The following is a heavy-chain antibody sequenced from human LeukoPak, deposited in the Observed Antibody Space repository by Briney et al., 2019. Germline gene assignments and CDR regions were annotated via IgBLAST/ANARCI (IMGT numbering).Heavy chain of an antibody. V-gene: IGHV3-53*01. D-gene: IGHD3-22*01. CDR2: IRSDGTT. J-gene: IGHJ3*01. CDR1: GFTVSTKY. Sequence: PGGSLRLSCAASGFTVSTKYMAWVRQAPGKGLEWVSVIRSDGTTSCADSVKGRFTISRDTYKSTLYLQMNTLTAEDTAVYYCTREGYFHDSSGYENDALDVWGQGTMVTVSS. CDR3: TREGYFHDSSGYENDALDV.